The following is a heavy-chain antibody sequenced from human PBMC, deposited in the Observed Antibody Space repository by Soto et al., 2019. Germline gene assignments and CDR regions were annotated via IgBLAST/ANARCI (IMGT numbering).Heavy chain of an antibody. V-gene: IGHV3-64*01. J-gene: IGHJ4*02. CDR3: ARADNGGYYDY. D-gene: IGHD2-15*01. Sequence: GGSLRLSCAASGFTFSNSAMHWVRQAPGKGLEYVSAITSNGGFTYYANSVKGRFTISRDNSKNTLYLEMGSLRAEDMAVYYCARADNGGYYDYWGQGTLVTVSS. CDR1: GFTFSNSA. CDR2: ITSNGGFT.